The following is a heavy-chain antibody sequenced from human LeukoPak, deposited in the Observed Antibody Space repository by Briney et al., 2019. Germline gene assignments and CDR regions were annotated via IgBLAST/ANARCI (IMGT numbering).Heavy chain of an antibody. CDR2: ISGSGSST. J-gene: IGHJ4*02. Sequence: GGSLRLSCAASGFTFSSYAMSWVRQAPGKGLEWVSAISGSGSSTYYADSVRGRFTISRDNSKNTLYLQMNSLRAEDTAVYYCAKPSLIVGATVGFDYWGQGTLVTVSS. V-gene: IGHV3-23*01. CDR1: GFTFSSYA. D-gene: IGHD1-26*01. CDR3: AKPSLIVGATVGFDY.